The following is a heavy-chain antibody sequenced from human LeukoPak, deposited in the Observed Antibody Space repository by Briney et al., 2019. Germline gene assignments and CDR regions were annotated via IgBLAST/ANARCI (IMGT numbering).Heavy chain of an antibody. V-gene: IGHV3-23*01. J-gene: IGHJ4*02. CDR3: AKDQDSSGYNY. D-gene: IGHD3-22*01. CDR2: LSGNGGTT. Sequence: GGSLRLSCAASGFTFSSYAMTWVRQAPGRGLEWVSALSGNGGTTYYADSVKGRFTISRDNSKNTLYLQMNSLRAEDTAVYYCAKDQDSSGYNYWGQGTLVTVSS. CDR1: GFTFSSYA.